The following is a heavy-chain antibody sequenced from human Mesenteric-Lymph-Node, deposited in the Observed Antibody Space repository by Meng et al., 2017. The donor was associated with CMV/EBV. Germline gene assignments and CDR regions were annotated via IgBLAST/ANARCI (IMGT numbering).Heavy chain of an antibody. CDR3: ARDRISGSSTSCYDY. CDR1: GFTFSSYA. D-gene: IGHD2-2*01. Sequence: GGSLRLSCAASGFTFSSYAMHWVRQAPGKGLEWVAVISYNGSNKYYADSVKGRFTISRDNAKNSLYLQMNSLRAEDTAVYYCARDRISGSSTSCYDYWGQGTLVTVSS. V-gene: IGHV3-30-3*01. CDR2: ISYNGSNK. J-gene: IGHJ4*02.